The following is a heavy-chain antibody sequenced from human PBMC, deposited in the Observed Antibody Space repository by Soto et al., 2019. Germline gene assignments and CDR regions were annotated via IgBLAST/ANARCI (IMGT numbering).Heavy chain of an antibody. CDR1: GYSVTSYW. J-gene: IGHJ6*02. V-gene: IGHV5-51*01. CDR2: IYPGDSDT. Sequence: PGASRKISCKGSGYSVTSYWIGWGRQMPGKGLEWMGIIYPGDSDTRYSPSFQGQVTISADKSISTAYLQWSSLKASDTAMYYCARQFTGDGWYLGNYYGMDVWCQGTTVTVSS. D-gene: IGHD6-19*01. CDR3: ARQFTGDGWYLGNYYGMDV.